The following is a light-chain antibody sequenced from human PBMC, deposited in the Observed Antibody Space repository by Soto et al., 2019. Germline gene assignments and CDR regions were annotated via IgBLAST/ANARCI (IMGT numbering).Light chain of an antibody. Sequence: EIVLTHSPATLSLSPGERATLSCRASQSVSSYLAWYQQKPGQAPRLLIYDASNRATGIPARFSGSGSGTDFTLTISSLEPEDFAVYYCQQRSNWLTFGQGTKV. CDR1: QSVSSY. CDR3: QQRSNWLT. J-gene: IGKJ1*01. CDR2: DAS. V-gene: IGKV3-11*01.